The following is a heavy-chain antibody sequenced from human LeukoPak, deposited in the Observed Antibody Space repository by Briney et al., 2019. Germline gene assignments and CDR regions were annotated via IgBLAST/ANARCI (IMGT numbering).Heavy chain of an antibody. CDR2: ISDNGGRT. V-gene: IGHV3-23*01. CDR3: AKDLGTGMVLFPSDY. J-gene: IGHJ4*02. D-gene: IGHD3-10*01. Sequence: GGSLRLSCAASGFTFSSHAMTWVRQAPGKGLEWVSGISDNGGRTYYGDSVKGRFTISRDNSKNTLYLQMNSVRAEDTAVYYCAKDLGTGMVLFPSDYWGQGTLVTVSA. CDR1: GFTFSSHA.